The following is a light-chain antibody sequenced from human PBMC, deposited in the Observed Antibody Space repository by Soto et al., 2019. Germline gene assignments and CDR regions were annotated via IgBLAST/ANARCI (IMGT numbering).Light chain of an antibody. CDR2: EVS. J-gene: IGLJ1*01. Sequence: QSALTQPASVSGSPGQSITISCTGTSSDVGGYNYVSWYQQHPGKGPKLMIYEVSNRPSGVSNRFSGSKSGNTATLTISGLQAEDEADYYCSSYTSTTTRVFGTGT. V-gene: IGLV2-14*03. CDR1: SSDVGGYNY. CDR3: SSYTSTTTRV.